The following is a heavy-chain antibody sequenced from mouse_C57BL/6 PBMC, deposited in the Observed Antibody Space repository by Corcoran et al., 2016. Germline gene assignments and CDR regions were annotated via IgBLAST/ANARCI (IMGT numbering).Heavy chain of an antibody. J-gene: IGHJ2*01. Sequence: EVQLQQSGPELVKPGASVKISCKASGYTFTDYYMNWVKQSHGKSLEWIGDINPNNGGTSYNQKFKGKATLTVDKSSSTAYMELRTLTSEDSAVYYCARVYGSSLGYWGQGTTLTVSS. CDR1: GYTFTDYY. V-gene: IGHV1-26*01. CDR3: ARVYGSSLGY. CDR2: INPNNGGT. D-gene: IGHD1-1*01.